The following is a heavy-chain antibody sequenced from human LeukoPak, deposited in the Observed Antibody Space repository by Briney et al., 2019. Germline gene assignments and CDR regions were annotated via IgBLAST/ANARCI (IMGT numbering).Heavy chain of an antibody. CDR3: ARGRRRSSWSKRRCWYFDL. V-gene: IGHV4-34*01. D-gene: IGHD6-6*01. J-gene: IGHJ2*01. CDR2: INHSGST. CDR1: GGSFSGYY. Sequence: PSETLSLTCAVYGGSFSGYYWSWIRQPPGKGLEWIGEINHSGSTNYNPSLKSRVTISVDTSENQFSLKLSSVTAADTAVYYCARGRRRSSWSKRRCWYFDLWGRGTLVTVPS.